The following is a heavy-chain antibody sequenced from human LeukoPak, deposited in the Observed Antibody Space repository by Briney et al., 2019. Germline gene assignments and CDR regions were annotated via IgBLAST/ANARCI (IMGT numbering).Heavy chain of an antibody. CDR3: ARARDGYNGLD. J-gene: IGHJ4*02. CDR2: ISGSGGST. Sequence: GGSLRLSCAASGFAFSSYAMSWVRQAPGKGLEWVSAISGSGGSTYYADSVKGRFTISRDNSKNTLYLQMNSLRAEDTAVYYCARARDGYNGLDWGQGTLVTVSS. D-gene: IGHD5-24*01. CDR1: GFAFSSYA. V-gene: IGHV3-23*01.